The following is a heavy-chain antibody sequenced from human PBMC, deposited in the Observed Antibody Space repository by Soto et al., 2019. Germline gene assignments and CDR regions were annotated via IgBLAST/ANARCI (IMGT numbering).Heavy chain of an antibody. V-gene: IGHV3-33*06. CDR1: GFTFATYG. D-gene: IGHD2-15*01. Sequence: QVQLVESGGGVGQPGKSLRLSCEASGFTFATYGMHWVRQSPGKGLEWVAVIWFDGDEKSYADSVRGRFTISRDNANNTVELQMNNLRVEDTALYYCAKDVAPGSLYWHFDLWGRGTLVTVSS. CDR2: IWFDGDEK. J-gene: IGHJ2*01. CDR3: AKDVAPGSLYWHFDL.